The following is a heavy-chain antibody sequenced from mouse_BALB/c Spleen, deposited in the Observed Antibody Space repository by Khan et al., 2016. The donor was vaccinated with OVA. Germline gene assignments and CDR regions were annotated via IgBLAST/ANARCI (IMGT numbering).Heavy chain of an antibody. D-gene: IGHD4-1*01. J-gene: IGHJ3*01. CDR3: ARHLTGSFAY. V-gene: IGHV5-6*01. CDR1: GFTFSSYS. Sequence: VQLKESGGDLVKPGGSLKLSCAASGFTFSSYSMSWVRQTPDKRLEWVATISSDGDYTYYPDSVKGRFTISRDNAKNTLYLQMSSLKSEDTAMYYCARHLTGSFAYWGQGTLVTVSA. CDR2: ISSDGDYT.